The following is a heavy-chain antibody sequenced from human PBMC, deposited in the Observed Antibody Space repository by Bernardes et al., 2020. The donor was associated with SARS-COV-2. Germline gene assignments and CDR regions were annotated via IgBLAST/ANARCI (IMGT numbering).Heavy chain of an antibody. CDR1: GFTFSNYY. CDR3: GRDLSGSPDY. V-gene: IGHV3-11*05. Sequence: GGSLRLSCAASGFTFSNYYMSWIRQAPGKGLEWLSSISDSSSYTNYAGSVKGRFTISRDNAQNSLYLQMDSLRADDTAVYYCGRDLSGSPDYWGQGALVTVSS. D-gene: IGHD1-26*01. J-gene: IGHJ4*02. CDR2: ISDSSSYT.